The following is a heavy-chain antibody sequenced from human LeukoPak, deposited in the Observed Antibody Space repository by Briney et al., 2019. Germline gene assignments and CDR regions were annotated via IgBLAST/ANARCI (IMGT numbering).Heavy chain of an antibody. J-gene: IGHJ4*02. D-gene: IGHD1-26*01. Sequence: GGSLRLSCVASGFTFSSYQMNWVRQAPGKGLEWLSYIHSSGTTVYYADSVKGRFTVSRDNTKNSLYLQMNSLRAEDTAVYYCATKGGVGSNADYWGQGTQVTVSS. CDR2: IHSSGTTV. CDR1: GFTFSSYQ. CDR3: ATKGGVGSNADY. V-gene: IGHV3-48*03.